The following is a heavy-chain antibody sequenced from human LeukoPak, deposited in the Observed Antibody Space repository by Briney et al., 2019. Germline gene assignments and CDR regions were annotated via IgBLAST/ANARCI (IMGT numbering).Heavy chain of an antibody. D-gene: IGHD2-15*01. J-gene: IGHJ4*02. CDR1: GYTFTGYY. CDR3: ARDRNTYCSGGSCYGY. Sequence: GASVKVSCKASGYTFTGYYMHWVRQAPGQGLEWMGWINPNSGGTNYAQKFQGRVTMTRDTSISTAYMELSRLRSDDTAVYCCARDRNTYCSGGSCYGYWGQGTLVTVSS. V-gene: IGHV1-2*02. CDR2: INPNSGGT.